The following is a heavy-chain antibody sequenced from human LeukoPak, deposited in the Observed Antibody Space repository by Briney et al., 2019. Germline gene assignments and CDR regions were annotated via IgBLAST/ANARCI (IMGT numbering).Heavy chain of an antibody. CDR3: ARRDWPHAFVI. Sequence: PGGSLRLSCTASGFTFPTHHMSWVRQAPGRGLEWVSSIGYRGTNTFYADSVKGRFTISRDNSRDTLYLQMSSLRAEDTAVYYCARRDWPHAFVIWGQGTLVTVSS. V-gene: IGHV3-23*01. CDR1: GFTFPTHH. J-gene: IGHJ3*02. CDR2: IGYRGTNT. D-gene: IGHD3-9*01.